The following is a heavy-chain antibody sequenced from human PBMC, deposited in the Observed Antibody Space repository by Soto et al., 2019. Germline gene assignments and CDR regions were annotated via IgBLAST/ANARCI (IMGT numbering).Heavy chain of an antibody. D-gene: IGHD1-26*01. CDR1: GGTFSSYA. J-gene: IGHJ6*02. CDR2: IIPIFGTA. Sequence: QVQLVQSGAEVKKPGSSVKVSCKASGGTFSSYAISWVRQAPGQGLEWMGGIIPIFGTANYAQKFQGRVTITADKSTSTAYMELSSLRSEDTAVYYCARNSGSTHPDWDYYYGMDVWGQGTTVTVSS. V-gene: IGHV1-69*06. CDR3: ARNSGSTHPDWDYYYGMDV.